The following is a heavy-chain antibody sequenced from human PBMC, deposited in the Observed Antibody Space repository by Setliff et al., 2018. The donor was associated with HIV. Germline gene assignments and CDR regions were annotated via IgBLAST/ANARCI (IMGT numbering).Heavy chain of an antibody. CDR3: ARVDATKMGPFDY. V-gene: IGHV3-23*01. J-gene: IGHJ4*02. CDR2: ISGSGGST. Sequence: WVRQAPGKGLEWVSGISGSGGSTYYADSVKGRFTISRDNSKNTLYLQMNSLRAEDTAVYYCARVDATKMGPFDYWGQGTLVTVSS. D-gene: IGHD1-1*01.